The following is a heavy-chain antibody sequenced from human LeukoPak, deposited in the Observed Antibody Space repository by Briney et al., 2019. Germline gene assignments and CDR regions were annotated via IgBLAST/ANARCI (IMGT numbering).Heavy chain of an antibody. J-gene: IGHJ4*02. CDR2: ISSSSSTI. Sequence: GGSLRLSCTASGFTFGDYAMSWVRQAPGKGLEWVSYISSSSSTIYYADSVKGRFTISRDNAKNSLYLQMNSLRAEDTAVYYCARYYNITVWGQGTLVTVSS. CDR3: ARYYNITV. V-gene: IGHV3-48*01. D-gene: IGHD3-9*01. CDR1: GFTFGDYA.